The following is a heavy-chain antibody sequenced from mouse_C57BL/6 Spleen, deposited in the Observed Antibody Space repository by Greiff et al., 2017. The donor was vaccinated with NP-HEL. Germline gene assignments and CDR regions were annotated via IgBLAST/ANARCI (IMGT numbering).Heavy chain of an antibody. D-gene: IGHD1-1*01. CDR1: GYTFTDYN. CDR3: AIPHYYGSSPWFAY. V-gene: IGHV1-18*01. Sequence: VQLQQSGPELVKPGASVKIPCKASGYTFTDYNMDWVKQSHGKSLEWIGDINPNNGGTIYNQKFKGKATLTVDKSSSTAYMELRSLTSEDTAVYYCAIPHYYGSSPWFAYWGQGTLVTVSA. J-gene: IGHJ3*01. CDR2: INPNNGGT.